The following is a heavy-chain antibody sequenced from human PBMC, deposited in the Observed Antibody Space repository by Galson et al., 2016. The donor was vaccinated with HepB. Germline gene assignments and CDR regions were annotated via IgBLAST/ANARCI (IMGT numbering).Heavy chain of an antibody. CDR3: AKISSACTTASCYFDYYNYGLDV. D-gene: IGHD2-2*01. CDR1: GFTFSNYG. V-gene: IGHV3-30*18. J-gene: IGHJ6*02. Sequence: SLRLSCAASGFTFSNYGMHWVRQAPGQGLEWVAVISYDGTKTFYADTVKGRFTISRDNSRDTLYLQMNSLRAEDTAIYYCAKISSACTTASCYFDYYNYGLDVWGQGTTVTVSS. CDR2: ISYDGTKT.